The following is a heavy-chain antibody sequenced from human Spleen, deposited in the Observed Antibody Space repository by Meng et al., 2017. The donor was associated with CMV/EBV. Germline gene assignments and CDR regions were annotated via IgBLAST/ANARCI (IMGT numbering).Heavy chain of an antibody. D-gene: IGHD3-10*01. V-gene: IGHV3-30-3*01. CDR1: GFTFSNYA. CDR3: ARGPHFTLVRRVIHY. CDR2: ISYDGSNK. Sequence: GESLKISCAASGFTFSNYAMHWVRQAPGKGLEWVAVISYDGSNKYYADSVKGRFTISRDNSKNTLYLQMNSLRGEDTAVYYCARGPHFTLVRRVIHYWGQGTLVTVSS. J-gene: IGHJ4*02.